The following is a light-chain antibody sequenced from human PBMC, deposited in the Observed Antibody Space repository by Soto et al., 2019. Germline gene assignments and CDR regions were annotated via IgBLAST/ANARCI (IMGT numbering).Light chain of an antibody. CDR1: QSVSSY. CDR3: QQRSNWPPT. J-gene: IGKJ2*01. V-gene: IGKV3-11*01. Sequence: EIVLTQSPATLSLSPGERATLSCRASQSVSSYLAWYQQKPGQAPRLLIYDASNRDTGIPPRFSGSGSGTDFTLTISSREPEDFAVYYCQQRSNWPPTFGQGNKLEIK. CDR2: DAS.